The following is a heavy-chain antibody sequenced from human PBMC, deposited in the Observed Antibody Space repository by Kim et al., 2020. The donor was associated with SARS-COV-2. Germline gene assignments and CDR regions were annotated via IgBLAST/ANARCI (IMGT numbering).Heavy chain of an antibody. CDR3: ARIRFLEMGAFDI. CDR1: GYTFTGYY. Sequence: ASVKVSCKASGYTFTGYYMHWVRQAPGQGLEWMGWINPNSGGTNYAQKFQGRVTMTRDTSISTAYMELSRLRSDDTAVYYCARIRFLEMGAFDIWGQGTMVTVSS. D-gene: IGHD3-3*01. V-gene: IGHV1-2*02. CDR2: INPNSGGT. J-gene: IGHJ3*02.